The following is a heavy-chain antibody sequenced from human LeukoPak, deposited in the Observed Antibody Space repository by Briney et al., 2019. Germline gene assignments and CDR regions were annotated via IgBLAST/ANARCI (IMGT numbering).Heavy chain of an antibody. CDR1: GFTFSSYW. V-gene: IGHV3-43*02. Sequence: GGSLRLSCAASGFTFSSYWMHWVRQAPGKGLEWVSLISGDGGNTYYADSVKGRFTISRDNSKNSLYLQMNSLRTEDTALYYCAKDHYDFWSGYNWFDPWGQGTLVTVSS. D-gene: IGHD3-3*01. CDR3: AKDHYDFWSGYNWFDP. J-gene: IGHJ5*02. CDR2: ISGDGGNT.